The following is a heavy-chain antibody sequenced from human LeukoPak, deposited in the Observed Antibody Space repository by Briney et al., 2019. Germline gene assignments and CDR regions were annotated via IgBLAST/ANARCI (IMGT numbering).Heavy chain of an antibody. CDR1: GFTFSSYA. V-gene: IGHV3-23*01. Sequence: PGGSLRLSCAASGFTFSSYAMSWVRQAPGKGLEWVSPISNSDGSAYYADSVKGRFSISRDNAKNSLYLQMNSLRAEDTAVYYCARAKAYYYDSSAISQKRDAFDIWGQGTMVTVSS. CDR3: ARAKAYYYDSSAISQKRDAFDI. CDR2: ISNSDGSA. J-gene: IGHJ3*02. D-gene: IGHD3-22*01.